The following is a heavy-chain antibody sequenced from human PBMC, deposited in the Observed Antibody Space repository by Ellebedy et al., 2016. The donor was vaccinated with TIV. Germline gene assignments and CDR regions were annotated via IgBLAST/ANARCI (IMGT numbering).Heavy chain of an antibody. Sequence: GESLKISCAASGFTFSDYYMGWVRQAPVLGQDSVGLIKQKRDRSTTDYAASVKGRLTISRDDSENTLYLQRNSLNTDETAVNYVVREKWEKFDYWGQGTLVTVAS. CDR1: GFTFSDYY. CDR3: VREKWEKFDY. CDR2: IKQKRDRSTT. J-gene: IGHJ4*02. D-gene: IGHD1-26*01. V-gene: IGHV3-72*01.